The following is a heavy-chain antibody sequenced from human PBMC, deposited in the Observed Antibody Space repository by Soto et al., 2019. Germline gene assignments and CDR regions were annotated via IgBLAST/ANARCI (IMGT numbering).Heavy chain of an antibody. Sequence: QVQLVESGGGVVQPGRSLRLSCAASGFTFSSYGMHWVRQAPGKGLEWVAVIWYDGSNKYYADSVKGRFTISRDNSKNTLYLQMNSLRADDSAVYYCARAPLYSSSWYYGYWGQGTLVTVSS. V-gene: IGHV3-33*01. J-gene: IGHJ4*02. CDR1: GFTFSSYG. CDR3: ARAPLYSSSWYYGY. D-gene: IGHD6-13*01. CDR2: IWYDGSNK.